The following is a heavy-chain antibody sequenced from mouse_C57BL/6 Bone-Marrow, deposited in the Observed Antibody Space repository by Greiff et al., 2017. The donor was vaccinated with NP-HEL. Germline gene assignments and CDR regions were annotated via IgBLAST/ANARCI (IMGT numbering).Heavy chain of an antibody. CDR2: IRLKSDNYAT. J-gene: IGHJ3*01. V-gene: IGHV6-3*01. Sequence: EVKVEESGGGLVQPGGSMKLSCVASGFTFSNYWMNWVRQSPEKGLEWVAQIRLKSDNYATHYAESVKGRFTISRDDSKSSVYLQMNNLRAEDTGIYYCTLYYAWFAYWGQGTLVTVSA. D-gene: IGHD1-1*01. CDR1: GFTFSNYW. CDR3: TLYYAWFAY.